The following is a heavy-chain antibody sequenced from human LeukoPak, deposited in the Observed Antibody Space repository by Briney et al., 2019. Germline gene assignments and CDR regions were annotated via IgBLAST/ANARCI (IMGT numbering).Heavy chain of an antibody. CDR3: ASSVDRDSSGYDRPPGY. V-gene: IGHV3-48*03. D-gene: IGHD3-22*01. Sequence: GGSLRLSCAASGFTFSSYEMNWVRQAPGKGLEWVSYISSSGSTIYYADSVKGRFTISRDISKNTIYLQMNSLRGDDTAVYFCASSVDRDSSGYDRPPGYWGQGTLVTVSS. CDR2: ISSSGSTI. CDR1: GFTFSSYE. J-gene: IGHJ4*02.